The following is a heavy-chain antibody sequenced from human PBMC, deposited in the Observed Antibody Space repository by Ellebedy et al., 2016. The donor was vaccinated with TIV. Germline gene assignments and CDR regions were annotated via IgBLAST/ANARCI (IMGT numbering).Heavy chain of an antibody. V-gene: IGHV4-61*02. CDR2: ISSGGT. J-gene: IGHJ5*02. CDR3: ARGHNWFDL. CDR1: GGSISSGSYY. Sequence: TLSLTXTVSGGSISSGSYYWSWVRQPAGKGLEWIGRISSGGTSYNPSLRSRVTMSVDTSKNQLSLRLTSVMAADAAVYYCARGHNWFDLWGQGTLVIVSS.